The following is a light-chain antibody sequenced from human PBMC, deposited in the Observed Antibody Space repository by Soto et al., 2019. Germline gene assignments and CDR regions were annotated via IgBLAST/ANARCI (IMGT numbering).Light chain of an antibody. J-gene: IGKJ4*01. V-gene: IGKV2-28*01. CDR2: LGS. Sequence: DLVMTQSPLSLPVTPGEPASISCRSSQSLLHSNGYNYLDWYLQKPGQSPQLLIYLGSNRASGVPDRVSGSGAGTYFTLKISRLEAEDVGVYYCMQALQTPLTFGGGTKVEIK. CDR1: QSLLHSNGYNY. CDR3: MQALQTPLT.